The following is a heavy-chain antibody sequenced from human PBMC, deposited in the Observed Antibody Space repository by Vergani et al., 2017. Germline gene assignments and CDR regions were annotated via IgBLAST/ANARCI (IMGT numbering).Heavy chain of an antibody. Sequence: EVQLVESGGGLVQPGGSLRLSCAASGFTFSSYSMNWVRQAPGKGLEWVSYISSSGSTIYYADSVKGRFTISRDNAKNSLYLQMNSLRAEDTAVYYCATSYWGIAAAGPTGSDAFDIWGQGTMVTVSS. CDR2: ISSSGSTI. V-gene: IGHV3-48*04. CDR3: ATSYWGIAAAGPTGSDAFDI. CDR1: GFTFSSYS. D-gene: IGHD6-13*01. J-gene: IGHJ3*02.